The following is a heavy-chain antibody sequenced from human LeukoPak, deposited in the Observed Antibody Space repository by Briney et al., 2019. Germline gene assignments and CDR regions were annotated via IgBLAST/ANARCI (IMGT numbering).Heavy chain of an antibody. J-gene: IGHJ6*03. CDR1: GGSISTSNYY. CDR2: IYYSGST. CDR3: ARGSGSYYDYYYYYMDV. D-gene: IGHD3-10*01. V-gene: IGHV4-61*05. Sequence: PSETLSLTCTVSGGSISTSNYYWGWIRQPPGKGLEWIGYIYYSGSTNYNPSLKSRVTISVDTSKNQFSLKLSSVTAADTAVYYCARGSGSYYDYYYYYMDVWGKGTTVTVSS.